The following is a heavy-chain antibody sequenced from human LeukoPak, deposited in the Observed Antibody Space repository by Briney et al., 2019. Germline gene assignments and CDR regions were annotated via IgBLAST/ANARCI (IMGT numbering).Heavy chain of an antibody. J-gene: IGHJ4*02. CDR1: GGSTSRYY. V-gene: IGHV4-59*08. D-gene: IGHD6-25*01. CDR3: ARLPGIAAV. Sequence: PSETLSHTCTVSGGSTSRYYWSWIREPPGKRLEWLGYIYYSGSTTYNPSLKSRLTMSVDTSKNQISLKLISLTAADTAVYYCARLPGIAAVWGQGTLVTVSS. CDR2: IYYSGST.